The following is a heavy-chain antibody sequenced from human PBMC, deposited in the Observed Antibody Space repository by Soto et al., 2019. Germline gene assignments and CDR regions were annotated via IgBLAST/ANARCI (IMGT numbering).Heavy chain of an antibody. Sequence: LRLSCAASGLDVSSSYMSWVRQAPGKGLEWVSIIYNDCTTLYADSVKGRFTISRDNSRNTLFLQMNSLRADDTAVYYCARAPTITTNYDYWGQGTLVTVSS. CDR2: IYNDCTT. CDR3: ARAPTITTNYDY. V-gene: IGHV3-66*01. J-gene: IGHJ4*02. D-gene: IGHD3-22*01. CDR1: GLDVSSSY.